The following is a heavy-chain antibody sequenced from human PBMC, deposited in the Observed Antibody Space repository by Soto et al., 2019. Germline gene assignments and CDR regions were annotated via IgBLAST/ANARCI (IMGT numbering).Heavy chain of an antibody. D-gene: IGHD6-19*01. Sequence: ASVKVSCKASGYTFTGYYMHWVRQAPGQGXEWMGWINPNSGGTNYAQKFQGRVTMTRDTSISTAYMELSRLRSDDTAVYYRARELIAVAGNYYYYYGMDVWGQGTTVTVSS. V-gene: IGHV1-2*02. CDR1: GYTFTGYY. J-gene: IGHJ6*02. CDR2: INPNSGGT. CDR3: ARELIAVAGNYYYYYGMDV.